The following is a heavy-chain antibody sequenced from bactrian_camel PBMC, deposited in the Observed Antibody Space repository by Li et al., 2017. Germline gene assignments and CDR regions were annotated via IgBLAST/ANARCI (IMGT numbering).Heavy chain of an antibody. CDR1: GFTFSVYR. D-gene: IGHD7*01. CDR3: ATHPSSYGVWWYRD. J-gene: IGHJ4*01. V-gene: IGHV3S10*01. Sequence: VQLVESGGGLVQPGGTLRLSCAASGFTFSVYRMSWVRQPPGKEREGVAYLDVDGGTDYTYSVAGRFTISKDNSKNTLYLQIDSLKTEDTAVYHCATHPSSYGVWWYRDWGQGTQVTVS. CDR2: LDVDGGT.